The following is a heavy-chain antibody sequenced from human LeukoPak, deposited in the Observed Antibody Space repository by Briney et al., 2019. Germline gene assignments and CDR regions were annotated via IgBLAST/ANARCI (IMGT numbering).Heavy chain of an antibody. CDR1: GGSFSGYY. V-gene: IGHV4-34*01. CDR3: ARGRYSFGY. J-gene: IGHJ4*02. Sequence: PSETLSLTCAVHGGSFSGYYWSWIRQPPRKGLEWIGEINHSGSTNYNPSLKSRVTISVDTSKNQFSLNLSSVTAADTAVYFCARGRYSFGYWGQGTLVTVSS. CDR2: INHSGST. D-gene: IGHD5-18*01.